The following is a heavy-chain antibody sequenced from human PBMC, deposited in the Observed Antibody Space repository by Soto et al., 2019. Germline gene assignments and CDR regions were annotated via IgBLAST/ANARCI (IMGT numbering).Heavy chain of an antibody. J-gene: IGHJ6*02. V-gene: IGHV1-69*01. CDR3: AFLKWDSGYDSYYYYYGMDV. CDR1: GGTFSSYA. CDR2: IIPIFGTA. D-gene: IGHD5-12*01. Sequence: VQLVQSGAEVKKPGSSVKVSCKASGGTFSSYAISWVRQAPGQGLEWMGGIIPIFGTANYAQKFQGRVTITADESTSTAYMELSSLRSEDTAVYYCAFLKWDSGYDSYYYYYGMDVWGQGTTVTVSS.